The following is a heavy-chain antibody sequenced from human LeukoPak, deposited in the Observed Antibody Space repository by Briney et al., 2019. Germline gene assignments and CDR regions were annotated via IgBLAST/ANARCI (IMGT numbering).Heavy chain of an antibody. J-gene: IGHJ4*02. V-gene: IGHV4-30-4*08. D-gene: IGHD3-22*01. Sequence: SETLSLTCTVSGGSISSGDYYWSWIRQPPGKGLEWIGYIYYSGSTYYNPSLKSRVTISVDTSKNQFSLKLSSVTAADTAVYYCARFHYDVFTMIVRDWGQGTLVTVSS. CDR1: GGSISSGDYY. CDR3: ARFHYDVFTMIVRD. CDR2: IYYSGST.